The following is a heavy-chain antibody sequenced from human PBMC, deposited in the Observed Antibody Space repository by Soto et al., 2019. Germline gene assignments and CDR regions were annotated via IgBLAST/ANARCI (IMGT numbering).Heavy chain of an antibody. V-gene: IGHV3-74*03. CDR2: MTGDGRTT. Sequence: GALRLSCAASGFTFGDYWMHWVRQPPGKGPEWVSRMTGDGRTTQYADSVKGRFTASRDNAKSTLYLQMNSLRAEDTAVYYCATAEVDYWGPGTLVTVSS. J-gene: IGHJ4*02. CDR3: ATAEVDY. CDR1: GFTFGDYW.